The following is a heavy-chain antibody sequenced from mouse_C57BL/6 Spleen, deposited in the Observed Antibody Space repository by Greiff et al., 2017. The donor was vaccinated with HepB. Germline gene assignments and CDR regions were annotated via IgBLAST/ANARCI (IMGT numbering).Heavy chain of an antibody. Sequence: VQLQQSGAELVKPGASVKISSKASGYAFSSYWMNWVKQSPGRGLEWIGQINPGDGDTNYNGKFKGKATLTADKSSSTAYMQLSSLTSEDSAVYFCARYYGYAMDYWGQGTSVTVSS. CDR1: GYAFSSYW. CDR3: ARYYGYAMDY. V-gene: IGHV1-80*01. CDR2: INPGDGDT. D-gene: IGHD1-1*01. J-gene: IGHJ4*01.